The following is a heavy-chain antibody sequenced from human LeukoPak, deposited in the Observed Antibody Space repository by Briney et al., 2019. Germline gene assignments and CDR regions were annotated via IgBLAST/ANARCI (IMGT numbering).Heavy chain of an antibody. CDR2: ISYDGSNK. J-gene: IGHJ4*02. CDR3: ARDADSSGYYDY. CDR1: GFTLSSYA. Sequence: GGSLRLSCAASGFTLSSYAMHWARQAPGKGLEWVAVISYDGSNKYYADSVKGRFTISRDNSKNTLYLQMNSLRAEDTAVYYCARDADSSGYYDYWGQGTLVTVSS. D-gene: IGHD3-22*01. V-gene: IGHV3-30-3*01.